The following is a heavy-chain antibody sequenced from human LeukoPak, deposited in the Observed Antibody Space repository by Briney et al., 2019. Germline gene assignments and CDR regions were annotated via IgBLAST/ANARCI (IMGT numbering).Heavy chain of an antibody. CDR3: ARGYPAYFGY. D-gene: IGHD3-16*02. J-gene: IGHJ4*02. V-gene: IGHV1-2*04. CDR1: GYTFTGYS. Sequence: ASVKVSCKASGYTFTGYSMHWVRQAPGQGLEWLGWINPNSGGTNYAQKFQGWVTMTRDTSISTAYMELSRLRSDDTAVYYCARGYPAYFGYWGQGTLVTVSS. CDR2: INPNSGGT.